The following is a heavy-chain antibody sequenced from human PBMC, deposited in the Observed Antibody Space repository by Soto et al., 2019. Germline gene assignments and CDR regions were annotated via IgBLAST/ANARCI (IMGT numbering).Heavy chain of an antibody. V-gene: IGHV5-10-1*01. Sequence: VASLTISCKVSGYGFTSYWISWVRQMPGKGLEWMGRIDPSDSYTNYSPSFQGHVTISADNSKNTLYLQMNSLRAEDTAVYYCANEDIVVGYGMDVWGQGTTVTVSS. D-gene: IGHD2-2*01. J-gene: IGHJ6*02. CDR1: GYGFTSYW. CDR2: IDPSDSYT. CDR3: ANEDIVVGYGMDV.